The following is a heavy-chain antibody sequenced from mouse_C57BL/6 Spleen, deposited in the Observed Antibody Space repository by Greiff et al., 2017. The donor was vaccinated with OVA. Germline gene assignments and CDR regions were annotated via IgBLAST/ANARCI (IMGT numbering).Heavy chain of an antibody. V-gene: IGHV1-77*01. Sequence: QVQLQQSGAELVKPGASVKISCKASGYTFTDYYINWVKQRPGQGLEWIGKIGPGSGSTYYNEKFKGKATLTADKSSSTAYMQLSSLTSEDSAVYFCASNYGKKSPYAMDYWGQGTSVTVSA. J-gene: IGHJ4*01. D-gene: IGHD2-1*01. CDR3: ASNYGKKSPYAMDY. CDR1: GYTFTDYY. CDR2: IGPGSGST.